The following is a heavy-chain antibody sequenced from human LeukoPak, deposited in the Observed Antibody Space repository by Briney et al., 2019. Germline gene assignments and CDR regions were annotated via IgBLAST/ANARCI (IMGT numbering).Heavy chain of an antibody. V-gene: IGHV4-61*02. CDR2: IYTSGST. D-gene: IGHD3-10*01. J-gene: IGHJ1*01. Sequence: PSETLSLTCTVSGGSISSGSYYWSWIRQPAGKGLEWIGRIYTSGSTNCNPSLKSRVTISVDTSKNQFSLKLSSVTAADTAVYYCASFIVRDIREDKLWFGEGMRDEYFQHWGQGTLVTVSS. CDR3: ASFIVRDIREDKLWFGEGMRDEYFQH. CDR1: GGSISSGSYY.